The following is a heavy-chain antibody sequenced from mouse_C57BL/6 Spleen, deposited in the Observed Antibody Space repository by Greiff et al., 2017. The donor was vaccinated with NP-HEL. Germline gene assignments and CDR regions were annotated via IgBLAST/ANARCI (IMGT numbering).Heavy chain of an antibody. D-gene: IGHD6-1*01. CDR1: GFTFSSYA. V-gene: IGHV5-4*01. Sequence: EVKVVESGGGLVKPGGSLKLSCAASGFTFSSYAMSWVRQTPAKRLAWVATISDGVSYTYYPHNVKGRFTISRDNAKNNLYLQMSHLKSEDTAMYDCAREDSPDAMDYWGQGTSVTVSS. CDR2: ISDGVSYT. J-gene: IGHJ4*01. CDR3: AREDSPDAMDY.